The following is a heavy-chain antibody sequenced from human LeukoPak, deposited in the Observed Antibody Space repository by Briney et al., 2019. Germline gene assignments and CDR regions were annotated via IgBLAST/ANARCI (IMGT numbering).Heavy chain of an antibody. D-gene: IGHD2-2*01. V-gene: IGHV4-61*02. J-gene: IGHJ6*03. CDR1: GGSISSSSYY. CDR2: IHTSGST. Sequence: PLETLSLTCTVSGGSISSSSYYWSWIRQPAGKGLEWIGRIHTSGSTTYNPSLKSRVTMSVDTSKSQFSLNLMSVTAADTAVYYCTRVNLGYCSSTSCLDGNYYYYYMDVWGKGTTVTISS. CDR3: TRVNLGYCSSTSCLDGNYYYYYMDV.